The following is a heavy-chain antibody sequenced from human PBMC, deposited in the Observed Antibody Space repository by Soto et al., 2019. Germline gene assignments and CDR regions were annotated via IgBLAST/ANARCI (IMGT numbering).Heavy chain of an antibody. V-gene: IGHV3-23*01. CDR1: GFTFSTYA. CDR3: AKGYCGGGRCYDLDNWFAS. Sequence: EVQLLESGGGLVQPGGSLRLSCAASGFTFSTYAMTWVRQAPGKGPEWVSRIGDSEGETTHYADSVKGRFTISRDTDKSTLYLQMTSLRVEDTAIYYCAKGYCGGGRCYDLDNWFASWGQGTRVTVSS. D-gene: IGHD2-15*01. CDR2: IGDSEGETT. J-gene: IGHJ5*01.